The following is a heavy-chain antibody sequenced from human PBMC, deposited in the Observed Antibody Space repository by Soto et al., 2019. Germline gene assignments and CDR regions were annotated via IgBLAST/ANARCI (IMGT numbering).Heavy chain of an antibody. J-gene: IGHJ5*02. CDR3: ARHYSSVSRNWFDP. Sequence: SETLSLTCSVSGGSINSSSYFWGWFRQPPGKGLEWIGSIYYSGSTYYNPSLRSRVTISVDTSKNQFSLKLSSVTAADTAVFYCARHYSSVSRNWFDPWGQGTLVTVSS. D-gene: IGHD6-19*01. CDR1: GGSINSSSYF. CDR2: IYYSGST. V-gene: IGHV4-39*01.